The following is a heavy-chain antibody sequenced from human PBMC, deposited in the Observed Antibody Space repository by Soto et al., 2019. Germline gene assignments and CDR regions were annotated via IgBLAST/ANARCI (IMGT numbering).Heavy chain of an antibody. V-gene: IGHV3-21*01. CDR1: GFTFSSYS. Sequence: GGSLRLSCAASGFTFSSYSMNWVRRAPGKGLEWVSSISSSSSYIYYADSVKGRFTISRDNAKNSLYLQMNSLRAEDTAVYYCARDFYVATNYYYYYYMDVWGKGTTVTVSS. D-gene: IGHD5-12*01. J-gene: IGHJ6*03. CDR3: ARDFYVATNYYYYYYMDV. CDR2: ISSSSSYI.